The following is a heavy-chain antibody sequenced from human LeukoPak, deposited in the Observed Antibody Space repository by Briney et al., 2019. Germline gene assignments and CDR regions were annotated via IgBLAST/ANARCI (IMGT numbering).Heavy chain of an antibody. V-gene: IGHV5-51*01. Sequence: GESLKISCKGSGYSFTNYWIGWVRQLPGKGLEWMGFIYPGDSDTRYSPSFQGQVTISADKSMSTAYLQWSSLKASDTAMYYCARRRGRYSGDAFDIWGQGTMVTVSS. CDR3: ARRRGRYSGDAFDI. CDR1: GYSFTNYW. D-gene: IGHD1-26*01. J-gene: IGHJ3*02. CDR2: IYPGDSDT.